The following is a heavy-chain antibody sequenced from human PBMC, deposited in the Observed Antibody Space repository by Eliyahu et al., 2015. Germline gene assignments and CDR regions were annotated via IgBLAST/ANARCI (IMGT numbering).Heavy chain of an antibody. J-gene: IGHJ4*02. CDR1: GGSFSGYY. Sequence: QVPLQQWGAGLLKPSETLSLTTAVNGGSFSGYYWSWIRQPPGKGLEWIGEINDSGNAHYNPSLKSRVTMSVDTSKNQFYLKLRSVTAADTAIYYCARGRTSPRDFDSWGQGTLVTVSS. CDR3: ARGRTSPRDFDS. CDR2: INDSGNA. D-gene: IGHD1-14*01. V-gene: IGHV4-34*01.